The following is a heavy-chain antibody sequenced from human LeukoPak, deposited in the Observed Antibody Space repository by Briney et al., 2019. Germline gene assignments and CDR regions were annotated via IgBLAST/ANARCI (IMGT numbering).Heavy chain of an antibody. CDR2: INPTSGST. V-gene: IGHV1-46*01. Sequence: ASVKVSCKAPGYTFTSYFMHWVRQAPGQGLEWMGIINPTSGSTTNAQKFQGRVTMTGDTSTSTVYMDRSRLTSEATAVYHCAGSLDQGFDLWGQGTPVTVSS. CDR3: AGSLDQGFDL. J-gene: IGHJ4*02. CDR1: GYTFTSYF. D-gene: IGHD1/OR15-1a*01.